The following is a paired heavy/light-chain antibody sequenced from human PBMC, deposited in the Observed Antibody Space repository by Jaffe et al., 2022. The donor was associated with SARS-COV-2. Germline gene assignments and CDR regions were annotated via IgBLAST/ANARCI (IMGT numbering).Light chain of an antibody. CDR2: KIS. CDR3: MQATHFPSYT. J-gene: IGKJ2*01. Sequence: DIVMTQTPLSSPVTLGQPASISCRSSQSLVHSDGNTYLSWLQQRPGQPPRLLIYKISNRFSGVPDRFSGSGAGTDFTLKISRVEAEDVGVYYCMQATHFPSYTFGQGTKLEIK. CDR1: QSLVHSDGNTY. V-gene: IGKV2-24*01.
Heavy chain of an antibody. V-gene: IGHV3-15*01. J-gene: IGHJ3*02. CDR3: TTRIEMGTDGALDS. Sequence: EVQLVESGGGLVKPGGSLRLSCAASGFTFSDAWMNWVRQAPGKGLEWVGRIRNEVDGGTTDYAAPVKGRFTISRDDSKNTLYLQMNSLKTEDTAVYYCTTRIEMGTDGALDSWGQGTMVTVSS. CDR1: GFTFSDAW. D-gene: IGHD5-18*01. CDR2: IRNEVDGGTT.